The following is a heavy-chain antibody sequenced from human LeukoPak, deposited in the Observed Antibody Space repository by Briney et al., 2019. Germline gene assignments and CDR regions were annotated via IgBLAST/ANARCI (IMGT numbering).Heavy chain of an antibody. V-gene: IGHV3-21*01. CDR3: GREPHGSFDFI. CDR1: GFSFSSYS. D-gene: IGHD1-26*01. J-gene: IGHJ3*02. CDR2: ISSSSIYI. Sequence: PGGSLRLSCAASGFSFSSYSMDWVRQAPGKGLEWVSAISSSSIYIYYADSVKGRFTISRDNAKNSLYLQMNGLRAEDTAMYYCGREPHGSFDFIWGQETMVTVSS.